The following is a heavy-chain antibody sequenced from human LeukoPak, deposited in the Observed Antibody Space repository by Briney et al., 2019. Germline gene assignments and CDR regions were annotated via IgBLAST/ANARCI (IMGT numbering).Heavy chain of an antibody. D-gene: IGHD3-10*01. CDR1: GFTFSSYA. CDR2: ISGSGDST. J-gene: IGHJ4*02. Sequence: GGSLRLSCAASGFTFSSYAMSWVRQAPGKGPEWVSSISGSGDSTYYAGSVKGRFTISRDNSVNTLYLQMNSLRAEDTAVYYCAKSSPMTMVRGANDYWGQGTLVTVSS. CDR3: AKSSPMTMVRGANDY. V-gene: IGHV3-23*01.